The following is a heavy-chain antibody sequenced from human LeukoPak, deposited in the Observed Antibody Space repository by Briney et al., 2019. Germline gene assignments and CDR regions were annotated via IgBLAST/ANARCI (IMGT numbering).Heavy chain of an antibody. CDR2: ISGSGGST. V-gene: IGHV3-23*01. CDR1: GFPFSSYA. J-gene: IGHJ3*02. Sequence: GGSLRLSCAASGFPFSSYAMSWVRQAPGKGLEWVSAISGSGGSTYYADSVKGRFTISRDNSKNTLYLQMNSLRAEDTAVYYCAREYYDSSGIDAFDIWGQGTMVTVSS. D-gene: IGHD3-22*01. CDR3: AREYYDSSGIDAFDI.